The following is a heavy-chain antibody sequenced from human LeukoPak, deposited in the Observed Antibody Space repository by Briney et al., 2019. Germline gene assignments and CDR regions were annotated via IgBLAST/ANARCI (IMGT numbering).Heavy chain of an antibody. CDR3: AREYYDFWSGYPSGENWFDP. CDR2: ISSSSSYI. CDR1: GFTFSSYS. V-gene: IGHV3-21*01. D-gene: IGHD3-3*01. J-gene: IGHJ5*02. Sequence: GGSLRLSCAASGFTFSSYSMNWVRQAPGKGLEWVSSISSSSSYIYYADSVKGRFTISRDNAKNSLYLQMNSLRAEDTAVYYCAREYYDFWSGYPSGENWFDPWGQGTLVTVSS.